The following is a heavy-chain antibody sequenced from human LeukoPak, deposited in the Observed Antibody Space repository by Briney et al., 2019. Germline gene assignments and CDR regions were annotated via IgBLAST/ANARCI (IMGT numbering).Heavy chain of an antibody. D-gene: IGHD3-10*01. Sequence: GRSLRLSCAASGFAFSSYFMHWVRQAPGKGLEWVAVIASDGSQTFYVESVKGRFSISRDNSKNTLYLQMNSLRAEDTAVYFCARERQDTIVHSGAFDIWGQGTMVIVSS. CDR1: GFAFSSYF. CDR2: IASDGSQT. CDR3: ARERQDTIVHSGAFDI. J-gene: IGHJ3*02. V-gene: IGHV3-30-3*01.